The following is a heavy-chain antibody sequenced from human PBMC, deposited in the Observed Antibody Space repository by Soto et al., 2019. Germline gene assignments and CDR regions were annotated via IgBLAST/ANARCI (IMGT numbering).Heavy chain of an antibody. Sequence: GGSLRLSCTASGFTFSTYSMIWVRQAPGKGLEWISYISSSSTTIYYADSVKGRFTISRDNAKNSLHLQMNSLRAEDTAVYYCARYRYGSEFDYWGQGTLVTVSS. CDR1: GFTFSTYS. CDR3: ARYRYGSEFDY. J-gene: IGHJ4*02. V-gene: IGHV3-48*01. CDR2: ISSSSTTI. D-gene: IGHD3-10*01.